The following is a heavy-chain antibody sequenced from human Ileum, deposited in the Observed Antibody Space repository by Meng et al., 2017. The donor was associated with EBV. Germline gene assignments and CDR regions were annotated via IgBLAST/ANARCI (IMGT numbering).Heavy chain of an antibody. CDR2: MNSYTGNA. D-gene: IGHD3-16*01. Sequence: QVRLVQSGAEEKRPGASVKGSWKASGFTFINHDINWVRQAAGQGLESIGWMNSYTGNAGYAQKFRGRVTMTRDTSINTAYLEVISLTSEDTAVYYCARGSGAGGRDWFDPWGQGTLVTVSS. V-gene: IGHV1-8*01. J-gene: IGHJ5*02. CDR3: ARGSGAGGRDWFDP. CDR1: GFTFINHD.